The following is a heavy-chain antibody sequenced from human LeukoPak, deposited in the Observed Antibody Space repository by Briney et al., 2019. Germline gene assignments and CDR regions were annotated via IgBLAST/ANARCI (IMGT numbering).Heavy chain of an antibody. D-gene: IGHD1-26*01. J-gene: IGHJ5*02. CDR2: INPNSGGT. CDR3: ARSQAGELNWFDP. CDR1: GYTFTGYY. Sequence: ASVKVSCKASGYTFTGYYMHWVRQAPGQGLEWMGWINPNSGGTNYAQKFQGRVTITRNTSISTAYMELSSLRSEDTAVYYCARSQAGELNWFDPWGQGTLVTVSS. V-gene: IGHV1-2*02.